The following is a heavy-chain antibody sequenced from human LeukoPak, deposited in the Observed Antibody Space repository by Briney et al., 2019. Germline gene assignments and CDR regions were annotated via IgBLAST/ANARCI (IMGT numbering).Heavy chain of an antibody. D-gene: IGHD6-13*01. CDR3: ARDIAATGNLDC. CDR2: IYYSGRT. J-gene: IGHJ4*02. Sequence: SETLSLTCTVSGDSVRTSYLSWIRQPPGKGLEWIGYIYYSGRTIYNPSLKSRVTISVDTSMAVDTSKIQVSLNLASVTAADTAVYYCARDIAATGNLDCWGQGTLVTVSS. V-gene: IGHV4-59*02. CDR1: GDSVRTSY.